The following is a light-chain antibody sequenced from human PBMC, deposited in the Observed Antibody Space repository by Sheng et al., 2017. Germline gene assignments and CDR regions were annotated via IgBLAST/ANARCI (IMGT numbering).Light chain of an antibody. CDR2: GAS. Sequence: EIVLTQSPGTLALSPGERATLSCRASQSISNSYLTWYQQKPGQAPRLLIYGASTRATGIPDRFSGSGSGTDFTLTISRLEPEDFAVYYCQQYGSSLPWTFGQGTEGGN. CDR3: QQYGSSLPWT. J-gene: IGKJ1*01. V-gene: IGKV3-20*01. CDR1: QSISNSY.